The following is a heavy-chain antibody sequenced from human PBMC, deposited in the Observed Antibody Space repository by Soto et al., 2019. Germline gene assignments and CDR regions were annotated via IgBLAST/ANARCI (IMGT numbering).Heavy chain of an antibody. D-gene: IGHD3-16*02. CDR1: GFTFSSYA. CDR2: ISGSGGST. Sequence: PGGSLRLSCAASGFTFSSYAMSWVRQAPGKGLEWVSAISGSGGSTYYADSVKGRFTISRDNSKNTLYLQMNSLRAEDTAVFYCAKDEVSVYVWGSYRRPHYYYYGMDVWGQGTTVTVSS. J-gene: IGHJ6*02. V-gene: IGHV3-23*01. CDR3: AKDEVSVYVWGSYRRPHYYYYGMDV.